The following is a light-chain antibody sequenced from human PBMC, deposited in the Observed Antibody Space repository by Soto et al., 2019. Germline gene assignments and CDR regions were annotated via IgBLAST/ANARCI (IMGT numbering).Light chain of an antibody. CDR1: SSDVGGYNY. J-gene: IGLJ2*01. Sequence: QSALTQPASVSGSPGQSITISCTGTSSDVGGYNYVSWYQQHPGKAPKLMIYDVSYRPSGVSNRFSGFKSGNTASLTISGLQAEDEADYYCSSSTSSSTLVVVGGGTTLAVL. CDR3: SSSTSSSTLVV. CDR2: DVS. V-gene: IGLV2-14*01.